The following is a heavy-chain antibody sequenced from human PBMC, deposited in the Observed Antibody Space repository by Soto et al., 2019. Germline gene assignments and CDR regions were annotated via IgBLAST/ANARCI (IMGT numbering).Heavy chain of an antibody. J-gene: IGHJ5*02. D-gene: IGHD3-10*01. CDR1: GVTFTNFA. Sequence: EVQLLESGGGLVQPGGSLRLSCAASGVTFTNFAMNWVRQAPGKGLEWVAGISHSGSSTNYADYGKGRFTVSRDNSRDTLELQLNSLRADDTAVYYCAKGDWVHHGSEGGNWLDPWGQGTLVNVSS. V-gene: IGHV3-23*01. CDR3: AKGDWVHHGSEGGNWLDP. CDR2: ISHSGSST.